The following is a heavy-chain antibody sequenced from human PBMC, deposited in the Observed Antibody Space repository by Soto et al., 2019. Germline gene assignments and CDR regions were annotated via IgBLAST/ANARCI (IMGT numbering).Heavy chain of an antibody. CDR2: IYWNDEK. V-gene: IGHV2-5*01. D-gene: IGHD5-12*01. Sequence: QITLKESGPTLVKPTQTLTLTCTFSGFSLTTSGVGVGWIRQPPGKALEWLAVIYWNDEKRYSPSLKSRLTITKDTSENQVVLTLTNLDPVDTATYFCAHFRGYEQFDYWGQGTLVTVS. CDR3: AHFRGYEQFDY. J-gene: IGHJ4*02. CDR1: GFSLTTSGVG.